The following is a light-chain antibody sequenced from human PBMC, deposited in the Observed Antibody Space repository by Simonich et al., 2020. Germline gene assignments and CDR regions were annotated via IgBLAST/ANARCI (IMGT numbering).Light chain of an antibody. CDR1: QSISSY. CDR2: AAS. CDR3: QQYYSTPYT. Sequence: DIQMTQSPSSLSASVGDRVTITCRASQSISSYLNWYQQKPGKAPKLLIYAASSLQSGVPDRFIGRGSGTDFTLTISSLQAEDVAVYYCQQYYSTPYTFGQGTKLEIK. J-gene: IGKJ2*01. V-gene: IGKV1-39*01.